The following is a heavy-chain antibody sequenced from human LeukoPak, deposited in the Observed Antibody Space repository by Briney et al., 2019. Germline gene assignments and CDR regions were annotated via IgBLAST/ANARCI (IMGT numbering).Heavy chain of an antibody. CDR3: ARMPVLLWFGELLRSRHRAFDI. V-gene: IGHV1-8*01. CDR2: MNPNSGNT. CDR1: GYTFTGYD. J-gene: IGHJ3*02. D-gene: IGHD3-10*01. Sequence: GASVKVSCKASGYTFTGYDINWVRHATGQGLEWMGWMNPNSGNTGYAQKFQGRVTMTRNTSISTAYMELSSLRSEDTAVYYCARMPVLLWFGELLRSRHRAFDIWGQGTMVTVSS.